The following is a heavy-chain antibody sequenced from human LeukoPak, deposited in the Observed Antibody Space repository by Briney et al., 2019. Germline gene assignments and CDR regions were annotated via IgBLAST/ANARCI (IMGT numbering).Heavy chain of an antibody. CDR3: AKGYWSAYSKFDY. D-gene: IGHD3-3*01. CDR1: DYSLSSGYY. V-gene: IGHV4-38-2*02. Sequence: PSETLSLTCTVSDYSLSSGYYWGWIRQPPGKGLEWVGSIYHSGSTYYNPSLKSRVTISVDTSKNQFSLKVTSVTAADTAVYYYAKGYWSAYSKFDYWGQGALVTVSS. CDR2: IYHSGST. J-gene: IGHJ4*02.